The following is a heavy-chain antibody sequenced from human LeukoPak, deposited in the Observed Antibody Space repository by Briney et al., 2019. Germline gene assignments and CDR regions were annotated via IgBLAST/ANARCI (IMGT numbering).Heavy chain of an antibody. Sequence: GESLKISCKGSGYSFTTYWIAWVRQMPGKGLEWMGIIYPGDSDARYSPSFQGQVTFSADKSISTAYLQWSSLKASDIAMYYCARQQVGATIPLDYWGQGTLVTVSS. J-gene: IGHJ4*02. V-gene: IGHV5-51*01. CDR3: ARQQVGATIPLDY. D-gene: IGHD1-26*01. CDR1: GYSFTTYW. CDR2: IYPGDSDA.